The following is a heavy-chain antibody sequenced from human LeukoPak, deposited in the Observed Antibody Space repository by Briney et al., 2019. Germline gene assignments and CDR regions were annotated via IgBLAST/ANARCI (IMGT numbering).Heavy chain of an antibody. CDR3: AKDGNLIVVVVAATFAY. J-gene: IGHJ4*02. Sequence: GGSLRLSCTASGFTFSSYAMGWVRQAPGKGLEWVAAISGSGGSTYYADSVKGRFTISRDNSKNTLYLQMNSLRAEDTAVYYCAKDGNLIVVVVAATFAYWGQGTLVTVSS. V-gene: IGHV3-23*01. CDR2: ISGSGGST. D-gene: IGHD2-15*01. CDR1: GFTFSSYA.